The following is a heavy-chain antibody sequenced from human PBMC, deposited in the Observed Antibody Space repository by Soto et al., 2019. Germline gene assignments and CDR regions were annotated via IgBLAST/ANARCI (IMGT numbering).Heavy chain of an antibody. D-gene: IGHD6-19*01. Sequence: GGSLRLSCAASGFTFSSYAMSWVRQAPGKGLEWVSAISGSGGSTYYADSVKGRFTISRDNSKNTLYLQMNSLRAEDTDVYYCENEEWLVSPFDYWGQGTLVTVS. CDR1: GFTFSSYA. CDR2: ISGSGGST. V-gene: IGHV3-23*01. J-gene: IGHJ4*02. CDR3: ENEEWLVSPFDY.